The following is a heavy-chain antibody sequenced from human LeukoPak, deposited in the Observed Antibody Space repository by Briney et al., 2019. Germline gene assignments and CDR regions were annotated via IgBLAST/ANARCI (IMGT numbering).Heavy chain of an antibody. CDR1: GGTFSSYA. CDR2: ITPILGIA. V-gene: IGHV1-69*04. CDR3: ARDGSGVVTAIGNYYYYGMDV. Sequence: ASVKVSCKASGGTFSSYAISWVRQAPGQGLEWMGRITPILGIANYAQKFQGRVTITADKSTSTAYMELSSLRSEDTAAYYCARDGSGVVTAIGNYYYYGMDVWGQGTTVTVSS. J-gene: IGHJ6*02. D-gene: IGHD2-21*02.